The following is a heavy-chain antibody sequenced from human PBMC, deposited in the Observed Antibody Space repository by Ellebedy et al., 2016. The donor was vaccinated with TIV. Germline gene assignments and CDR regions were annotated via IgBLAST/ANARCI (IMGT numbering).Heavy chain of an antibody. Sequence: SVKVSCXASGFTFTSSAMQWVRQARGQRLEWIGWIVVGSGNTNYAQKFQERVTITRDMSTSTAYMELSSLRSEDTAVYYCARNYGDYYSTGDDAFDIWGQGTMVTVSS. V-gene: IGHV1-58*02. J-gene: IGHJ3*02. CDR3: ARNYGDYYSTGDDAFDI. CDR2: IVVGSGNT. CDR1: GFTFTSSA. D-gene: IGHD4-17*01.